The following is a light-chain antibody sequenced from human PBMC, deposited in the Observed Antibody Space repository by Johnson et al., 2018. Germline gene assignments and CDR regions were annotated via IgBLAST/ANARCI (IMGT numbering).Light chain of an antibody. V-gene: IGLV1-51*02. CDR2: ENN. CDR3: GTWDSSLSAGNG. CDR1: SSNIGNNY. Sequence: QSVLTQPPSVSAAPGQKVTISCSGSSSNIGNNYVSWYQQLPGTAPKLLIYENNKRPSGIPDRFSGSKSVTSATLVITGLQPGDEADYYCGTWDSSLSAGNGFGTGTKVTVL. J-gene: IGLJ1*01.